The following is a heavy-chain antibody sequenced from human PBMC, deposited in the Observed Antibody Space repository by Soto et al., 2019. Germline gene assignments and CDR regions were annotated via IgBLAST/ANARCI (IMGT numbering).Heavy chain of an antibody. J-gene: IGHJ6*03. CDR1: GFSFSSFA. CDR2: IGDSGAST. D-gene: IGHD6-19*01. V-gene: IGHV3-23*01. CDR3: ARGLELDA. Sequence: EVLLLESGGGLVQPGGSLRLSCEASGFSFSSFAMNWVRQAPGKGLEWVSAIGDSGASTYYADSVKGRFTISRENSTYTLCLQQSELRAEDTGVYYCARGLELDAWGTWTRVTVSS.